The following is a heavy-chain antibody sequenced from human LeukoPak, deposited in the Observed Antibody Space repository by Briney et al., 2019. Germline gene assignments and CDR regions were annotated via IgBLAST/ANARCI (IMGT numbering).Heavy chain of an antibody. D-gene: IGHD2-8*02. CDR3: ARGGSGSSKYWVF. V-gene: IGHV3-7*01. CDR1: DFTFSPYW. J-gene: IGHJ4*02. Sequence: PGGSLTLSCAASDFTFSPYWMTWVRQAPGRGLEWVANIDSDGGDKYYGDSVKGRFSISRDNAENSLFLQMNNLRVEDSAVYYCARGGSGSSKYWVFWGQGTLVTVSS. CDR2: IDSDGGDK.